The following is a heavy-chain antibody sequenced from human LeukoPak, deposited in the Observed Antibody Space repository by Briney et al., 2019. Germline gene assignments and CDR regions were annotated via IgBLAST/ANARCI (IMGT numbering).Heavy chain of an antibody. CDR1: GFTFDDYG. V-gene: IGHV3-20*04. CDR3: AREDLSGYPYYYGMDV. Sequence: GGSLRLSCAASGFTFDDYGMSWVRQAPGKGLEWVSGINWNGGSTGYADSVKGRFTISRDNAKNSLYLQMNSLRAEDTAVYYCAREDLSGYPYYYGMDVWGQGTTVTVSS. D-gene: IGHD2-2*01. J-gene: IGHJ6*02. CDR2: INWNGGST.